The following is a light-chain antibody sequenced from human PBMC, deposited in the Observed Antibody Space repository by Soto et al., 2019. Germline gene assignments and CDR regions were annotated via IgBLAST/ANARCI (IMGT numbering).Light chain of an antibody. J-gene: IGLJ1*01. CDR2: TNY. CDR3: AAWDDSLNGYYV. V-gene: IGLV1-44*01. Sequence: QSVLTQPPSVSGAPGRMVTISCSRSSSNIGSNTVNWYQQLPGTAPKLLIYTNYQRPSGVPDRFSGSKSGTAASLAISGLQSEDEADYYCAAWDDSLNGYYVFGTGTKVTVL. CDR1: SSNIGSNT.